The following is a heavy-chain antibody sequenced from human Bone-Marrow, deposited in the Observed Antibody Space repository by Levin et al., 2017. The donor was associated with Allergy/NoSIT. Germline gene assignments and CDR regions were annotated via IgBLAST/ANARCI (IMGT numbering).Heavy chain of an antibody. V-gene: IGHV1-8*01. CDR3: ARGGIAARRRGWFDP. J-gene: IGHJ5*02. Sequence: GESLKISCKASGYTFTSYDINWVRQATGQGLEWMGWMNPNSGNTGYAQKFQGRVTMTRNTSISTAYMELSSLRSEDTAVYYCARGGIAARRRGWFDPWGQGTLVTVSS. CDR2: MNPNSGNT. CDR1: GYTFTSYD. D-gene: IGHD6-6*01.